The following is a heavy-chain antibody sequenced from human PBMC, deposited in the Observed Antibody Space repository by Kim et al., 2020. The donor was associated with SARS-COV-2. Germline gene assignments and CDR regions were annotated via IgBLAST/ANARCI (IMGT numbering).Heavy chain of an antibody. CDR2: IYHSGST. CDR3: ARAPGHSSSWFDP. V-gene: IGHV4-4*02. CDR1: GGSISSSNW. D-gene: IGHD6-13*01. J-gene: IGHJ5*02. Sequence: SETLSLTCAVSGGSISSSNWWSWVRQPPGKGLEWIGEIYHSGSTNYNPSLKSRVTISADKSKNQFSLKLSSVTAADTAVYYCARAPGHSSSWFDPWGQGTLVTVSS.